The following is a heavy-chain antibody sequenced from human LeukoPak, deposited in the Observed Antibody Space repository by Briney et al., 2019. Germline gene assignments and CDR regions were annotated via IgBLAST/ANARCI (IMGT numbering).Heavy chain of an antibody. CDR3: ARDSKSTADAFDI. D-gene: IGHD5/OR15-5a*01. V-gene: IGHV4-4*02. J-gene: IGHJ3*02. CDR1: GGSISSSHW. Sequence: SETLSLTCAVSGGSISSSHWWSWVRPSPGKGLEWIGNTYHSDYTNYNPSLKSRATISVDKSKNQLSLKVISVTAADTAMYYCARDSKSTADAFDIWGQGTMVTVSS. CDR2: TYHSDYT.